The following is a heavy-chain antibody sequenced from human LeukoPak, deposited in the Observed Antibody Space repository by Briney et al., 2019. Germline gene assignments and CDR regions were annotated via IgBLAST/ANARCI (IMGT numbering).Heavy chain of an antibody. CDR3: ATRGGGQMVRGIPDAFDI. J-gene: IGHJ3*02. CDR2: IYPGDSDP. Sequence: GESLKISCKGSGYSFTSYWIGWLRQVPGKGLEWMGMIYPGDSDPRYSPSFRGQVTFSADKSISTAHLHWSSLKASDTAMYYCATRGGGQMVRGIPDAFDIWGQGTMVTVSS. V-gene: IGHV5-51*01. CDR1: GYSFTSYW. D-gene: IGHD3-10*01.